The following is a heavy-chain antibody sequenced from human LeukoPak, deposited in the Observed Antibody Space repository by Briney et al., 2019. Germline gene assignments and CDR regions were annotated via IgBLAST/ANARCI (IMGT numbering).Heavy chain of an antibody. CDR1: GYTFTTYK. V-gene: IGHV1-18*01. CDR3: ARPFNWNDYFDY. Sequence: ASVTVSCLASGYTFTTYKINWVRQAPGQGLEWMGWISAYSGNTNYAQKVQGRVTMTTDTATSTAYMELRSLTSDDTAVYYCARPFNWNDYFDYWGQGTLVTVSS. CDR2: ISAYSGNT. J-gene: IGHJ4*02. D-gene: IGHD1-1*01.